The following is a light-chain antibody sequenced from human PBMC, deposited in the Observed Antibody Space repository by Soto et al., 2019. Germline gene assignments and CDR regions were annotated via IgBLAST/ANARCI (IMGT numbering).Light chain of an antibody. CDR1: QTVSSW. J-gene: IGKJ2*01. Sequence: DIQMTQFPSTLSASIGDRVTITCRASQTVSSWLAWYQQKPGKAPKLLIYKASNLESGAPSRFSGSGSGTEFTLDISSLQPDDFATYYCQQYNPYSPYTFGQGTRLEIK. CDR3: QQYNPYSPYT. CDR2: KAS. V-gene: IGKV1-5*03.